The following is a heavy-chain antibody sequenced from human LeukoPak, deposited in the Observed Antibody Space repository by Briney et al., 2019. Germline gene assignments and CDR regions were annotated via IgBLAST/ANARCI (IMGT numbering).Heavy chain of an antibody. J-gene: IGHJ6*03. D-gene: IGHD1-26*01. V-gene: IGHV3-21*05. CDR3: ARATWDPNYYYYMDV. Sequence: GGSLRLSCAASGFTFSSYEMNWVRQAPGKGLEWVSYISSSSSYIYYADSVKGRFTISRDNARKSLYLQMNSLRAEDTAVYYCARATWDPNYYYYMDVWGKGTTVTISS. CDR1: GFTFSSYE. CDR2: ISSSSSYI.